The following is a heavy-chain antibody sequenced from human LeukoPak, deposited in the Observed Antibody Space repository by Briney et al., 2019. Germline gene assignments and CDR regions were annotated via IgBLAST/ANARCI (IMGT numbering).Heavy chain of an antibody. J-gene: IGHJ4*02. V-gene: IGHV4-39*07. Sequence: SETLSLTCTVSGGSISSYYWSWIRQPPGKGLEWIGSIYYSGSTYYNPSLKSRVTISVDTSKNQFSLKLSSVTAADTAVYYCARGRTFYDSSGYYGYPPDHWGQGTLVTVSS. CDR3: ARGRTFYDSSGYYGYPPDH. D-gene: IGHD3-22*01. CDR2: IYYSGST. CDR1: GGSISSYY.